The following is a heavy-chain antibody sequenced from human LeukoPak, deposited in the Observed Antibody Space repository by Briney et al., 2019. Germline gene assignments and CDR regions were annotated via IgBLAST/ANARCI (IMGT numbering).Heavy chain of an antibody. D-gene: IGHD6-19*01. V-gene: IGHV1-69*04. J-gene: IGHJ4*02. CDR2: IIPILGIA. Sequence: VASVKVSCKASGGTFSSYAISWVRQAPGQGLEWMGRIIPILGIANYAQKFQGRVTITADKSTSTAYMELSSLRSEDTAVYYCAREFTGQQWTAGYWGQGTLVTVSS. CDR1: GGTFSSYA. CDR3: AREFTGQQWTAGY.